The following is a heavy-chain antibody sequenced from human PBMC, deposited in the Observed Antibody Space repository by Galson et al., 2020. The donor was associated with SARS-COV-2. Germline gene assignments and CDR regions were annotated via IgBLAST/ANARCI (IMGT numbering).Heavy chain of an antibody. Sequence: GESLKISCAASGFTFSNAWMSWVRQAPGKGLEWVGRIKSKTDGGTTDYAAPVKGRFTISRDDSKNTLYLQMNSLKTEDTAVYYCTTGTVVTPADYWGQGTLVTVSS. D-gene: IGHD2-21*02. CDR2: IKSKTDGGTT. CDR3: TTGTVVTPADY. J-gene: IGHJ4*02. V-gene: IGHV3-15*01. CDR1: GFTFSNAW.